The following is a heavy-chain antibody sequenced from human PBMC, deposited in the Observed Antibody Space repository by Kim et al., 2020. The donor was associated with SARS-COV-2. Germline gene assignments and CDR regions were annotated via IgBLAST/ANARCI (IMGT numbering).Heavy chain of an antibody. CDR1: GFTFSSYG. J-gene: IGHJ3*02. V-gene: IGHV3-30*18. CDR2: ISYDGSNK. Sequence: GGSLRLSCAASGFTFSSYGMHWVRQAPGKGLEWVAVISYDGSNKYYADSVKGRFTISRDNSKNTLYLQMNSLRAEDTAVYYCAKDGAHGSRSSFDIWGQGTMVTVSS. CDR3: AKDGAHGSRSSFDI. D-gene: IGHD6-13*01.